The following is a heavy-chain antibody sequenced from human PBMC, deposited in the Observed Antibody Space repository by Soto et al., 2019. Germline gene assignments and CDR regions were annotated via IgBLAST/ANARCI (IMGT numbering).Heavy chain of an antibody. J-gene: IGHJ4*02. Sequence: EVQLLESGGGLVQPGGSLRLSCAASGFTFSSYAMSWVRQAPGKGLEWVSAISSSGGSTYYADSVKGRFTISRDNSKNTLYLQMNSLRAEDTAVYYCAKVTDQYRSSSDFDYWGQGTLVTVSS. D-gene: IGHD1-26*01. CDR3: AKVTDQYRSSSDFDY. CDR2: ISSSGGST. CDR1: GFTFSSYA. V-gene: IGHV3-23*01.